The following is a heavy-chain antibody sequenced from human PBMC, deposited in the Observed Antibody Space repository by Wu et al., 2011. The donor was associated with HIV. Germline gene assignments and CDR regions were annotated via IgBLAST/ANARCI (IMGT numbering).Heavy chain of an antibody. Sequence: QVQLVQSGAEVKKPGASVKVSCKASGYTFTGSYMHWVRQAPGQGLEWMGWINPNSGGTNYAQKFQGRVTMSRDTSTTTAYMELTSLRSDDTAVFFCARGPPADWGWGRWFDPWGQGTLVTVSS. CDR3: ARGPPADWGWGRWFDP. D-gene: IGHD7-27*01. J-gene: IGHJ5*02. V-gene: IGHV1-2*02. CDR2: INPNSGGT. CDR1: GYTFTGSY.